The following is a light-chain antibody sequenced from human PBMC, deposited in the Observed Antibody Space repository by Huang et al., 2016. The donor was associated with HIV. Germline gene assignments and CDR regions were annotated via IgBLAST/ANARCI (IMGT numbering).Light chain of an antibody. Sequence: DIQMTQSPSSLSAFVGDRVTITCQASQDIGQYLNWYQQKPGKAPRLLIYGASSLETGVPSRFSGSGSGTDFTFIVSSLQPEDFATYYCQHYHDLPYTFGQGTRLEI. CDR2: GAS. CDR3: QHYHDLPYT. CDR1: QDIGQY. V-gene: IGKV1-33*01. J-gene: IGKJ2*01.